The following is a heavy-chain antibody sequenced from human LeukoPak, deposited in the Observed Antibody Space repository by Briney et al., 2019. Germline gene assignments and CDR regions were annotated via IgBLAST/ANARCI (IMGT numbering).Heavy chain of an antibody. CDR2: IYYSGST. CDR3: ARDPEWDEVVAAGSDY. V-gene: IGHV4-59*12. Sequence: SETLSLTCTVSGGSISSYYWSWIRQPPGKGLEWIGYIYYSGSTNYNPSLKSRVTISVDTSKNQFSLKLSSVTAADTAVYYCARDPEWDEVVAAGSDYWGQGTLVTVSS. D-gene: IGHD2-15*01. J-gene: IGHJ4*02. CDR1: GGSISSYY.